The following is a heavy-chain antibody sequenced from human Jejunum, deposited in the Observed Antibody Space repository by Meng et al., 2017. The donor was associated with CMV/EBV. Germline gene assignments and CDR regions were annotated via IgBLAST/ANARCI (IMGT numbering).Heavy chain of an antibody. CDR1: EFTLSSYW. D-gene: IGHD1-26*01. V-gene: IGHV3-74*01. Sequence: EFTLSSYWMPWVRQAPGKGLVWVSRINGDGSSRSFADSVKGRFTISRDNAKNTLYLQMNSLRVEDTAVYYCTRVIQDGTYGKFDYWGQGTLVTVSS. J-gene: IGHJ4*02. CDR2: INGDGSSR. CDR3: TRVIQDGTYGKFDY.